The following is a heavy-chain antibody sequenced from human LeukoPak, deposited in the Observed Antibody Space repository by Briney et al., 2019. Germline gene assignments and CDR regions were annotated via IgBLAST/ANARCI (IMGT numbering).Heavy chain of an antibody. V-gene: IGHV4-59*12. Sequence: SETLSLTCTVSGGSISSFYWSWIRQPPGKGLEWIGYTHYSESSNYNPSLKSRVTISVDRSKNQFSLKLSSVTAADTAVYYCARAVLWFGESIRGGFDYWGQGTLVTVSS. CDR1: GGSISSFY. CDR3: ARAVLWFGESIRGGFDY. J-gene: IGHJ4*02. D-gene: IGHD3-10*01. CDR2: THYSESS.